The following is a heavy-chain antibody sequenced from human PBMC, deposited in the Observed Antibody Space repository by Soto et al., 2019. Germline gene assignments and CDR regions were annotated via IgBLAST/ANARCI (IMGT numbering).Heavy chain of an antibody. J-gene: IGHJ4*02. CDR2: IYYSGIT. CDR1: GVSISNSSYY. CDR3: ARHGSN. Sequence: SETLSLTCTVSGVSISNSSYYWGWIRRPPGKGLEWIGTIYYSGITYYNPSLKSRVTISVDTSKNQFSLKLTSVTAADTAVYYCARHGSNWGQGTMVTVSS. V-gene: IGHV4-39*01.